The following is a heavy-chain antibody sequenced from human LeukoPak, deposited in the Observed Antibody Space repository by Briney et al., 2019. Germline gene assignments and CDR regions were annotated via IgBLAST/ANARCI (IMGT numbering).Heavy chain of an antibody. Sequence: SETLSLTCTVSGGSISGYYWSWLRQSRGEGEGWGGYIYYSGSTNYNPSLKSRVSISTDMSKNQFSLTLSSVTAADTALSYCARHFTYYYDSSGYPRDAFDIWGQGTMVTVSS. J-gene: IGHJ3*02. D-gene: IGHD3-22*01. CDR3: ARHFTYYYDSSGYPRDAFDI. CDR2: IYYSGST. CDR1: GGSISGYY. V-gene: IGHV4-59*08.